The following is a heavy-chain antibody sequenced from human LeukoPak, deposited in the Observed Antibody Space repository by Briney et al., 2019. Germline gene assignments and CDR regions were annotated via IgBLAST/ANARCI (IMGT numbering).Heavy chain of an antibody. V-gene: IGHV4-59*01. J-gene: IGHJ4*02. CDR2: IYYSGST. D-gene: IGHD3-10*01. Sequence: SETLSLTCTVSGGTISSYDWSWIRQPPGKGLEWIGYIYYSGSTNYNPSPKSRVTISVDTSKNQFSLKLSSVTTADTAVYYCARGGTNITMVRGVIAFCRPFDYWGQGTLVTVSS. CDR3: ARGGTNITMVRGVIAFCRPFDY. CDR1: GGTISSYD.